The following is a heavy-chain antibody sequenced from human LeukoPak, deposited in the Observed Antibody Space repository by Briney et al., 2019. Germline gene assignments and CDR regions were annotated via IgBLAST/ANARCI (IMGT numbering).Heavy chain of an antibody. J-gene: IGHJ3*02. Sequence: GRSLRLSCAASGFTFDDYAIHWVRQAPGKGLEWVSGISWNSGSTGYADSVKGRFTISRDNAKNSLYLQMNSLRAEDTALYFCAKDRTAMPYDAFDIWGQGTMVTVSS. D-gene: IGHD5-18*01. V-gene: IGHV3-9*01. CDR1: GFTFDDYA. CDR2: ISWNSGST. CDR3: AKDRTAMPYDAFDI.